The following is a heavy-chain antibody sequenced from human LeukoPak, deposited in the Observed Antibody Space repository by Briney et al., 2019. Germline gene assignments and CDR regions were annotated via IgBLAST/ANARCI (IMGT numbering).Heavy chain of an antibody. CDR1: GYTFSSYD. Sequence: ASVKVSCKASGYTFSSYDINWVRQATGQGLEWVGWMNPNNGNTGYAQKFQGRVTMTRSTSISTAYMELSSLTSEDTAVYYCARRVAGVDCWGQGTLVTVSS. D-gene: IGHD6-19*01. V-gene: IGHV1-8*01. J-gene: IGHJ4*02. CDR3: ARRVAGVDC. CDR2: MNPNNGNT.